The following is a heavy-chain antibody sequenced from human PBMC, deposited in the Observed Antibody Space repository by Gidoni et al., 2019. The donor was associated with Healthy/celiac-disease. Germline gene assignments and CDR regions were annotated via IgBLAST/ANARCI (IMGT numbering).Heavy chain of an antibody. CDR3: ARVRSGSYYYYGMDV. CDR2: INHSGST. V-gene: IGHV4-34*01. J-gene: IGHJ6*02. CDR1: GGSFSGYY. Sequence: QVQLQQWGAGLLKPSETLSLTCAVYGGSFSGYYWSWIRQPPGKGLEWIGEINHSGSTNYNPSLKSRVTISVDTSKNQFSLKLSSVTAADTAVYYCARVRSGSYYYYGMDVWGQGTTVTVSS.